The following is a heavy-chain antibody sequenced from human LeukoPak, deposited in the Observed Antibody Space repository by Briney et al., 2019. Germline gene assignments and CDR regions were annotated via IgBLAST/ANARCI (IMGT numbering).Heavy chain of an antibody. CDR3: AKDPETYSSRWFES. J-gene: IGHJ5*01. CDR1: GFTFSNYA. Sequence: GGSLRLSCAASGFTFSNYAMSWVRQAPGKGLEWVSSLSDNGGSPYYADSVKGRFTISRDNSKNTLHLHLNSLRVEDTAVYYCAKDPETYSSRWFESWGQGTLVTVSS. D-gene: IGHD2-21*01. V-gene: IGHV3-23*01. CDR2: LSDNGGSP.